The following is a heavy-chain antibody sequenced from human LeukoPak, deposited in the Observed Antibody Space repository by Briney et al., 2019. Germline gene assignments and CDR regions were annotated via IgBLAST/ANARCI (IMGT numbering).Heavy chain of an antibody. J-gene: IGHJ6*03. Sequence: PSETLSLTCTVSGGSISSGGYYWSWIRQPPGKGLEWIGYIYHSGSTYYNPSLKSRVTISVDRSKNQFSLKLSSVTAADTAVYYCARDGAESYCSGGSCYSRGYYYYMDVWGKGTTVTVSS. D-gene: IGHD2-15*01. V-gene: IGHV4-30-2*01. CDR2: IYHSGST. CDR3: ARDGAESYCSGGSCYSRGYYYYMDV. CDR1: GGSISSGGYY.